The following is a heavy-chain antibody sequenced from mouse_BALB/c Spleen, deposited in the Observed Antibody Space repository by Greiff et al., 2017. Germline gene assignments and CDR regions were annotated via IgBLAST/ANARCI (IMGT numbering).Heavy chain of an antibody. CDR3: ARWGLRPNYYAMDY. J-gene: IGHJ4*01. Sequence: QVQLKQPGAELVKPGASVKLSCKASGYTFTSYWMHWVKQRPGQGLEWIGEINPSNGRTNYNEKFKSKATLTVDKSSSTAYMQLSSLTSEDSAVYYCARWGLRPNYYAMDYWGQGTSVTVSS. V-gene: IGHV1S81*02. CDR1: GYTFTSYW. D-gene: IGHD2-4*01. CDR2: INPSNGRT.